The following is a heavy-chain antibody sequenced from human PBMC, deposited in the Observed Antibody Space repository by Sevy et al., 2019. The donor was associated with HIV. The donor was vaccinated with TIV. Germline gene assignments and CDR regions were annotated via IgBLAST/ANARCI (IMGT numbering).Heavy chain of an antibody. J-gene: IGHJ4*02. CDR3: AKEGAYSYTTYFDY. V-gene: IGHV3-30*18. CDR2: ISFDGSNK. CDR1: GFSFSGYA. Sequence: GGSLRLSCAASGFSFSGYAIHWVRQAPGKGLEWVAVISFDGSNKYYADSLKGRFTISRDNSKNTLFLQMNSLRAEDTAVYYCAKEGAYSYTTYFDYWGQGTVVTVSS. D-gene: IGHD1-26*01.